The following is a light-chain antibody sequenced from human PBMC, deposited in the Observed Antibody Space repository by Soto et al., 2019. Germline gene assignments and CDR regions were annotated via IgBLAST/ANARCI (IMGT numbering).Light chain of an antibody. CDR1: QNINTW. CDR3: QQYNAWYT. V-gene: IGKV1-5*03. CDR2: KAS. J-gene: IGKJ2*01. Sequence: DIQMTQSPSTLSASVGDRVTITCRASQNINTWLAWYQQKPGKAPNLLIYKASTTASGVPSRFSGSGSGTEFTLTISSLQPDDVAPYFCQQYNAWYTFGQGTKLELK.